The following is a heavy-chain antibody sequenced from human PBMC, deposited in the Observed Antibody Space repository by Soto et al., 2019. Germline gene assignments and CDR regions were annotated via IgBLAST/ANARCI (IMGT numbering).Heavy chain of an antibody. CDR2: IYYSGST. Sequence: PSETLSLTCTVSGGSISSGGYYWSWIRQHPGKGLEWIGYIYYSGSTYYNPSLKSRVTISVDTSKNQFSLKLSSVTAADTAVYYFARAQFRDYYDSSGYSNWFDPWGQGTLVTVSS. V-gene: IGHV4-31*03. D-gene: IGHD3-22*01. CDR3: ARAQFRDYYDSSGYSNWFDP. J-gene: IGHJ5*02. CDR1: GGSISSGGYY.